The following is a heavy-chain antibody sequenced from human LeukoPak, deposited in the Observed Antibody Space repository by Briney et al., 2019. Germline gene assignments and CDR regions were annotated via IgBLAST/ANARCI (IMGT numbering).Heavy chain of an antibody. J-gene: IGHJ6*02. V-gene: IGHV4-30-2*01. D-gene: IGHD2-2*01. CDR1: GGSISSGGYY. CDR3: ARKVVPAARSGWNYGMDV. CDR2: IYHSGST. Sequence: SQTLSLTCTVSGGSISSGGYYWSWIRQPPGKGLEWIGYIYHSGSTYYNPSLKSRVTISVDRSKNQFSLKLSSVTAADTAVYYCARKVVPAARSGWNYGMDVWGQGTTVTVSS.